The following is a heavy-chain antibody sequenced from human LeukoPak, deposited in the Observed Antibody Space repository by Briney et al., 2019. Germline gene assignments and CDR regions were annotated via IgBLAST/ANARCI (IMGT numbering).Heavy chain of an antibody. Sequence: PSETLSLTCTVSGGSISSYYWSWIRQPPGKGLEWIGEINHSGSTNYNPSLKSRVTISVDTSKNQFSLKLSSVTAADTAVYYCASRLYSSSSQFRDYWGQGALVTVSS. J-gene: IGHJ4*02. V-gene: IGHV4-34*01. CDR2: INHSGST. CDR3: ASRLYSSSSQFRDY. D-gene: IGHD6-6*01. CDR1: GGSISSYY.